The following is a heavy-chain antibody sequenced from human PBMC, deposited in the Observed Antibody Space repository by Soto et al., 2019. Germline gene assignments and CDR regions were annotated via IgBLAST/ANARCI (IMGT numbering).Heavy chain of an antibody. CDR2: INPNSCGT. CDR1: GYTFTGYY. J-gene: IGHJ6*02. CDR3: ARDVVPAALYYYYGMDV. D-gene: IGHD2-2*01. V-gene: IGHV1-2*02. Sequence: ASVKVSCKASGYTFTGYYMHWVRQASGQGLEWMGWINPNSCGTNYAQKFQGRVTMTRDTSISTAYMELSRLRSDDTAVYYCARDVVPAALYYYYGMDVWGQGTTVTGSS.